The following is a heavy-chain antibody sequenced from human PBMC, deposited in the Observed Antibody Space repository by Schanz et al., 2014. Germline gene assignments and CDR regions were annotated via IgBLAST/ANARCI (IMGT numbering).Heavy chain of an antibody. D-gene: IGHD3-22*01. J-gene: IGHJ6*02. Sequence: VQLVESGGGLIQPGGSLRLSCVASGFTVSSNYMSWVRQAPGKGLEWVAVISYDGRNKYFADSVKGRFTISRDNSKNTLFLQVNSLRAEDTAVYYCAKDHFGHYDSSGCSDCYYYGMDVWGQGTTVTVSS. CDR3: AKDHFGHYDSSGCSDCYYYGMDV. CDR1: GFTVSSNY. V-gene: IGHV3-30*18. CDR2: ISYDGRNK.